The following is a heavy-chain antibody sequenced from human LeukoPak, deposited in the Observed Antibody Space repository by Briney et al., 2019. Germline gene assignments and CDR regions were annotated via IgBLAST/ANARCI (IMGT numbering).Heavy chain of an antibody. CDR3: ARDRTSGYNWFDP. CDR2: INPNSGDT. Sequence: ASVKVSFKASGYTFTDYYIHWVRQAPGQGLEWMGWINPNSGDTNYAQKFQGRVTMTRDTSISTAYMELSRLTSDDTAMYYCARDRTSGYNWFDPWGQGTLVTVSS. CDR1: GYTFTDYY. D-gene: IGHD3-22*01. J-gene: IGHJ5*02. V-gene: IGHV1-2*02.